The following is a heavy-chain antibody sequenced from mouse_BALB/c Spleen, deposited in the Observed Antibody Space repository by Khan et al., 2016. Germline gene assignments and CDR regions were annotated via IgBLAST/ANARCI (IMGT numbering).Heavy chain of an antibody. CDR1: GFNIKDTY. Sequence: VQLQQPGAELVKPGASVKLSCTASGFNIKDTYMHWVKQRPEQGLEWIGRIDPAHGNTKYDPKFQGKATITADTSSNTAYLQLSSLTSEDTAVYYCARSPFHYYGLAYWGQGTLVTVSA. CDR2: IDPAHGNT. CDR3: ARSPFHYYGLAY. V-gene: IGHV14-3*02. J-gene: IGHJ3*01. D-gene: IGHD1-2*01.